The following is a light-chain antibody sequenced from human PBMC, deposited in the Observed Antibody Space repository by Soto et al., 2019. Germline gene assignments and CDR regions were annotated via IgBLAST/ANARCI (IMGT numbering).Light chain of an antibody. CDR1: QSVASNY. CDR3: QQYGRSPGT. V-gene: IGKV3-20*01. CDR2: GAS. J-gene: IGKJ1*01. Sequence: EIVLTQSPGPLSLSPGERATLSCRASQSVASNYLAWYQQKPGQAPRLLIYGASSRATGIPDRFSGSGSGTDFTLTISRLEPEEFAVYYWQQYGRSPGTFGQGTKVEIK.